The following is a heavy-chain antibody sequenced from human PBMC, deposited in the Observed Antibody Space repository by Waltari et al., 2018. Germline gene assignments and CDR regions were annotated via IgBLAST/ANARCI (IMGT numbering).Heavy chain of an antibody. V-gene: IGHV1-69*01. CDR2: IIPIFGTA. J-gene: IGHJ3*02. Sequence: QVQLVQSGDEVKKPGSSVKVSCKASGGTFCSDAIRWVRQAPGQGLEWMGGIIPIFGTANYAQKFQGRVTITADDSTSTAYMELSSLRSEDTAVYYCARDFGIAAAGGVAFDIWGQGTMVTVSS. D-gene: IGHD6-13*01. CDR3: ARDFGIAAAGGVAFDI. CDR1: GGTFCSDA.